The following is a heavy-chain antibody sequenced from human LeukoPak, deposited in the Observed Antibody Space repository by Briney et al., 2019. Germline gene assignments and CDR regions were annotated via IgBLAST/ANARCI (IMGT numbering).Heavy chain of an antibody. D-gene: IGHD5-24*01. CDR2: IYYSGST. CDR3: AGSRDGYSDY. CDR1: GGPISSYY. V-gene: IGHV4-59*01. J-gene: IGHJ4*02. Sequence: SETLSLTCTVSGGPISSYYWSWIRQPPGKGLEWIGYIYYSGSTNYNPSLKRRVTMSVHTSKTQFSRKPTSVTAADTAVYYCAGSRDGYSDYWGQGTLVPVSS.